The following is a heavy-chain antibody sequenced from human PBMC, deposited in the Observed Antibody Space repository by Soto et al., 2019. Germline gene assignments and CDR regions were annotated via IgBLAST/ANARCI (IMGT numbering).Heavy chain of an antibody. J-gene: IGHJ4*02. D-gene: IGHD5-18*01. CDR2: ISYDGSNK. CDR3: ARESSDLLGIQLWHYFDY. Sequence: QVQLVESGGGVVQPGRSLRLSCAASGFTFSSYGMHWVRQAPGKGLEWVAVISYDGSNKYYADSVKGRFTISRDNSKNTLYLQMNSLRAEDTAVYYCARESSDLLGIQLWHYFDYWGQGTLVTVSS. CDR1: GFTFSSYG. V-gene: IGHV3-30*03.